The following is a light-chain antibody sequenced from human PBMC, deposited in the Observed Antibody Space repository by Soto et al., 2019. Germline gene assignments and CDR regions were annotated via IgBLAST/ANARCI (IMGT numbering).Light chain of an antibody. CDR1: NGDVGGYDY. Sequence: QSALTQPASVSGSPGQSIAISCTGTNGDVGGYDYVSWYQQHPDKAPKLMIYEVTKRPSWVSNRFSGSKSGNTASLTISGLEPDDEADYFCSSHTSGSTRVFGSGTKLTVL. CDR2: EVT. CDR3: SSHTSGSTRV. V-gene: IGLV2-14*01. J-gene: IGLJ1*01.